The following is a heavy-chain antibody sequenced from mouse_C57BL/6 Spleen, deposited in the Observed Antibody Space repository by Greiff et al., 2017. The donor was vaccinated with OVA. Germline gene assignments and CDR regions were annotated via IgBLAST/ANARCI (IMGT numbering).Heavy chain of an antibody. J-gene: IGHJ3*01. CDR2: ISDGGSYT. Sequence: EVQLVESGGGLVKPGGSLKLSCAASGFTFSSYAMSWVRQTPEKRLEWVATISDGGSYTYYPDNVKGRFTISRDNAKNNLYLQMSHLKSEDTAMYYCARGGKLRGWFAYWGQGTLVTVSA. V-gene: IGHV5-4*01. CDR3: ARGGKLRGWFAY. CDR1: GFTFSSYA. D-gene: IGHD1-1*01.